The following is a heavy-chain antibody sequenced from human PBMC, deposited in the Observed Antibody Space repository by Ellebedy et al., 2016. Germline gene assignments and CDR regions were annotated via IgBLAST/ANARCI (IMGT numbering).Heavy chain of an antibody. Sequence: GESLKISCEASGFTFSTHWMTWVRQAPGKGLEWVSAIFSDGNTYYADSVKGRFTISRDNSKNTLYLQMNSLRAEDTAVYYCARGVGSGWFDPWGQGTLVTVSS. D-gene: IGHD2-15*01. V-gene: IGHV3-53*01. CDR2: IFSDGNT. CDR1: GFTFSTHW. CDR3: ARGVGSGWFDP. J-gene: IGHJ5*02.